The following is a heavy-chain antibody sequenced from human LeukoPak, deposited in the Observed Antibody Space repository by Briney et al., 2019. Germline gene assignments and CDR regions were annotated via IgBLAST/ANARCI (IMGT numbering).Heavy chain of an antibody. CDR2: IYISGST. D-gene: IGHD2-2*01. V-gene: IGHV4-4*07. Sequence: SETLSLTCTVSGGSISTYYWSWIRQPAGKGLEWIGHIYISGSTNYNPSLKSRVTMSVDTSKNQFSLKLSSVTAADTAVYYCARVLIVPAAIQFDYWGQGTLVTVSS. CDR1: GGSISTYY. J-gene: IGHJ4*02. CDR3: ARVLIVPAAIQFDY.